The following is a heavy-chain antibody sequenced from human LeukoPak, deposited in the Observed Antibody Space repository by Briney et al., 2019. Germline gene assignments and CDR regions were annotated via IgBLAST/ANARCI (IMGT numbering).Heavy chain of an antibody. V-gene: IGHV3-30*03. CDR1: GFTFSCCG. CDR3: AARGSFDY. Sequence: PGGSLRLSCAASGFTFSCCGMHWVRQAPGKGLEWVAVISYDGSNKYYADSVKGRFTISRDNSKNTLYLQMNSLRAEDTAVYYCAARGSFDYWGQGTLVTVSS. J-gene: IGHJ4*02. CDR2: ISYDGSNK.